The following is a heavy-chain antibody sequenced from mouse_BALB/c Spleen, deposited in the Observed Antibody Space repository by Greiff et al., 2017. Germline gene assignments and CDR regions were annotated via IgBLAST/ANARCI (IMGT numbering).Heavy chain of an antibody. D-gene: IGHD2-3*01. CDR2: IYPYNGGT. CDR3: ARDGYYVGYFDV. J-gene: IGHJ1*01. V-gene: IGHV1S29*02. CDR1: GYTFTYYN. Sequence: VQLKESGPELVKPGASVKISCKASGYTFTYYNMHWVKQSHGKSLEWIGYIYPYNGGTGYNQKFKSKATLTVDNSSSTAYMELRSLTSEDSAVYYCARDGYYVGYFDVWGAGTTVTVSS.